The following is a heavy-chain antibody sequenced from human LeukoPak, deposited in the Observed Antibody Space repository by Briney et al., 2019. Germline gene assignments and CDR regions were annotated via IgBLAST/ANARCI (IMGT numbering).Heavy chain of an antibody. Sequence: GGSLRLSCAASGFTFSSYGMHWVRQAPGKRVEGVAFIRYDGSEKYYADSVKGRFTISRDNSKNTLDLQMSSLRAEDTAVYYCAKDLTTVTSQGDYWGQGTLVSVSS. V-gene: IGHV3-30*02. D-gene: IGHD4-17*01. CDR1: GFTFSSYG. CDR2: IRYDGSEK. CDR3: AKDLTTVTSQGDY. J-gene: IGHJ4*02.